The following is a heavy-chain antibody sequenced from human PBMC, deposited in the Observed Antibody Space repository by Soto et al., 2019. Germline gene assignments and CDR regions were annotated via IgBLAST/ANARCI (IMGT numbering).Heavy chain of an antibody. J-gene: IGHJ3*02. V-gene: IGHV3-13*04. CDR1: GFTFSSYD. CDR2: IGTAGDT. CDR3: WVLGSGSSGGAFDI. Sequence: PVGSLRLSCSASGFTFSSYDMHWVRQGPGKGLEWVSAIGTAGDTNYAGSVKGRFTISRENAKNSLYLQMNSLRAGDTAVYYCWVLGSGSSGGAFDIWGQGTMVTVSS. D-gene: IGHD3-22*01.